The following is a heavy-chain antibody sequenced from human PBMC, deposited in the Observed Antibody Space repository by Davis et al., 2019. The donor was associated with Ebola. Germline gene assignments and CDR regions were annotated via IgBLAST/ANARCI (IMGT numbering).Heavy chain of an antibody. CDR1: GYSFTSYW. V-gene: IGHV5-10-1*01. D-gene: IGHD3-3*01. CDR3: ARQRDFWSGYYNFDY. J-gene: IGHJ4*02. CDR2: IDPSDSYT. Sequence: GESLKISCKGSGYSFTSYWISWVRQMPGKGLEWMGRIDPSDSYTNYSPSFQGHVTISADKSISTAYLQWSSLKASDTAMYYCARQRDFWSGYYNFDYWGQGTLVTVSS.